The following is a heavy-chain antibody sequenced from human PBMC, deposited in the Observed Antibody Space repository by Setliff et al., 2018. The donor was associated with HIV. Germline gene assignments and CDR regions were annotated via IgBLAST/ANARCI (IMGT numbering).Heavy chain of an antibody. D-gene: IGHD3-22*01. CDR3: AKDLVYYDSSGDLDY. Sequence: GGSLRLSCAASGLTFSSYAMSWVRQAPGKGLEWVSSISGSGGSPYYADSVKGRFTISRDNSKNTLYLQMNSLRAEDTAVYYCAKDLVYYDSSGDLDYWGQGTLVTVPQ. V-gene: IGHV3-23*01. CDR2: ISGSGGSP. J-gene: IGHJ4*02. CDR1: GLTFSSYA.